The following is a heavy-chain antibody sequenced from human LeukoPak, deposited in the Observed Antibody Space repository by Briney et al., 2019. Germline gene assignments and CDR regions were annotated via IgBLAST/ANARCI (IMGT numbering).Heavy chain of an antibody. CDR3: ARGGRHKVWVGESKVKKTGFDY. Sequence: GGSLRLSCAASVHWFRQAPGKGLEWVAVISYDGSNKYYADSVKGRFTISRDNSKNTLYLQMNSLRAEDTAVYYCARGGRHKVWVGESKVKKTGFDYWGQGTLVTVSS. J-gene: IGHJ4*02. V-gene: IGHV3-30*04. D-gene: IGHD3-10*01. CDR1: V. CDR2: ISYDGSNK.